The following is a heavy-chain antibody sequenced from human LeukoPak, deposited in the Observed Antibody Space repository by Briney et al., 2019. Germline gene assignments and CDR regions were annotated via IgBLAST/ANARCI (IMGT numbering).Heavy chain of an antibody. J-gene: IGHJ3*02. Sequence: ASVKVSCKASGYTFTSYYMRWVRQAPGQGLEWMGIINPSGGSTSYAQKFQGRVTMTRETSTSTVYMELSSLRSEDTAVYYCARDHSSGYTSDAFDIWGQGTMVTVSS. CDR2: INPSGGST. V-gene: IGHV1-46*01. CDR1: GYTFTSYY. D-gene: IGHD3-22*01. CDR3: ARDHSSGYTSDAFDI.